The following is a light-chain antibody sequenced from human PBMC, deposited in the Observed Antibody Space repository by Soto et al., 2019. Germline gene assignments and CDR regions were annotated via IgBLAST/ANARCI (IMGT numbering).Light chain of an antibody. V-gene: IGLV1-40*01. Sequence: QSVLTQPPSGSGAPGQRVTISCTGSSSNIGAGHDVHWYQHLPGTAPKLLIYGNGNRPSGVPDRFSGSKSGTSASLAITGLQTEDDADYYCQSYDSSLSGSEVFGTGTKVTVL. CDR3: QSYDSSLSGSEV. CDR1: SSNIGAGHD. J-gene: IGLJ1*01. CDR2: GNG.